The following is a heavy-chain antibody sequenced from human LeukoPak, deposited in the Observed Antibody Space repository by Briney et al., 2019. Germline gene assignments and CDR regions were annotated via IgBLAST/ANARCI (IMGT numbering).Heavy chain of an antibody. CDR2: INSDGSST. V-gene: IGHV3-74*01. Sequence: PGGSLRLSCAASGFTLSSYWMHWVRQAPGKGLVRVSRINSDGSSTNYADSVKGRFTISRDNAKNTLYLQMNSLRAEDTAIYYCARVLAAGTGYFDYWGQGTLVTVSS. CDR3: ARVLAAGTGYFDY. J-gene: IGHJ4*02. CDR1: GFTLSSYW. D-gene: IGHD6-13*01.